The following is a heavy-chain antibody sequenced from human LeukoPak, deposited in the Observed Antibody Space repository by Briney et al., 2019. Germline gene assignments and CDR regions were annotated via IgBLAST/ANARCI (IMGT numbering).Heavy chain of an antibody. Sequence: ASVKVSCKASGYTFTGYYMHWVRQAPGQGLEWMGWINPNSGGTNYAQKFQGRVTMTRDTSISTAYMELSRLRSDDTAVYYRARYAGYYDSSGSPAEYFQHWGQGTLVTVSS. D-gene: IGHD3-22*01. V-gene: IGHV1-2*02. J-gene: IGHJ1*01. CDR2: INPNSGGT. CDR1: GYTFTGYY. CDR3: ARYAGYYDSSGSPAEYFQH.